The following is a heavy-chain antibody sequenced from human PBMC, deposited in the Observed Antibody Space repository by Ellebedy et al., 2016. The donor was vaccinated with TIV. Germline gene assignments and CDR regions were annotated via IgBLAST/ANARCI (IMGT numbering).Heavy chain of an antibody. D-gene: IGHD2-2*01. J-gene: IGHJ5*02. CDR1: GFTFSDHY. V-gene: IGHV3-72*01. CDR2: IRSKAYGGTT. Sequence: GGSLRLSCAASGFTFSDHYMDWVRQAPGKGLEWVGFIRSKAYGGTTEYAASVKGRFTISRDDSKNSLYLQMNSLRAEDTAVYYCAKDPNIVVVPAAIGNWFDPWGQGTLVTVSS. CDR3: AKDPNIVVVPAAIGNWFDP.